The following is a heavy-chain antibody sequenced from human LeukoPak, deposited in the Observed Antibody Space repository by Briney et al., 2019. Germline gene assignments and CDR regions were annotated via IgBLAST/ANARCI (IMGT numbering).Heavy chain of an antibody. Sequence: GGSLRLSCAASGFTFSNYAMNWVRQAPGKGLEWVSSISSSSSYIYYADSVKGRFTISRDNAKNTLYLQMNSLRAEDTAVYYCAKDHRSYYGSGDFDYWGQGTLVTVSS. V-gene: IGHV3-21*04. CDR2: ISSSSSYI. D-gene: IGHD3-10*01. CDR1: GFTFSNYA. J-gene: IGHJ4*02. CDR3: AKDHRSYYGSGDFDY.